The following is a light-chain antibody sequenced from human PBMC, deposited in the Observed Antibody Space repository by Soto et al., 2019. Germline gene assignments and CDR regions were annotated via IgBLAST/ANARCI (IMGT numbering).Light chain of an antibody. CDR3: QQYNSYST. V-gene: IGKV1-5*01. Sequence: DIQMTQSPSTLSASVGDRVTITCRASQSISSWLAWYQQKPGKAPKLLIYAASSLESGVPSRFSGSCSGTEFTLTISSLQPDDFATYYCQQYNSYSTFGQGTKVEIK. J-gene: IGKJ1*01. CDR2: AAS. CDR1: QSISSW.